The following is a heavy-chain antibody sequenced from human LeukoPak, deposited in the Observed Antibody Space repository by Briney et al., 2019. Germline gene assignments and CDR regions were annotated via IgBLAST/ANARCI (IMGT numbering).Heavy chain of an antibody. J-gene: IGHJ6*02. CDR2: VSYDDSRK. CDR1: GFTFRSYG. CDR3: AKDMALIVVTDNGMDV. Sequence: GGSLRLSCAASGFTFRSYGMHWVRRAPGKGLEWVAVVSYDDSRKYYADSVKGRFTISRDNSNNVVYLQMNSLRPEDTAVYYCAKDMALIVVTDNGMDVWGQGTTVTVSS. D-gene: IGHD2-21*02. V-gene: IGHV3-30*18.